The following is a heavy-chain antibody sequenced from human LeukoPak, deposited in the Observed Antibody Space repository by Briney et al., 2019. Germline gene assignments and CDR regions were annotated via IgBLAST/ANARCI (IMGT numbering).Heavy chain of an antibody. CDR1: GGTFSSYA. Sequence: GASVKVSCKASGGTFSSYAISWVRQAPGQGLVWMGGIIPIFGTANYAQKFQGRVTITADESTSTAYMELSSLRSEDTAVYYCARGLGGYCSSTSCPFDYWGQGTLVTVSS. CDR2: IIPIFGTA. CDR3: ARGLGGYCSSTSCPFDY. J-gene: IGHJ4*02. V-gene: IGHV1-69*13. D-gene: IGHD2-2*01.